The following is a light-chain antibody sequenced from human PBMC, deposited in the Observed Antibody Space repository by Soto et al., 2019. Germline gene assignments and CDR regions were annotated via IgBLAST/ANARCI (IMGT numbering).Light chain of an antibody. V-gene: IGKV3-20*01. CDR2: GVY. CDR1: QTGSNSY. J-gene: IGKJ1*01. CDR3: QHYGYSQWT. Sequence: IVLTQSPGTLSLSPGERVTLSCRASQTGSNSYLAWYQHKSGQAPRLLIYGVYTRASGIPDRFSGSGSGTEFTLTITRLEPEDSAVYFCQHYGYSQWTFGQGTKVDIK.